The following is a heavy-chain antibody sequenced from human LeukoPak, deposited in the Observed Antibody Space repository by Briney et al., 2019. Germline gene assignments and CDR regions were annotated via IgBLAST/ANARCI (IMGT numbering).Heavy chain of an antibody. CDR2: IYTSGST. Sequence: SETLSLTCTASGDSISSGSSYWSWIRQPAGKGLEWIGRIYTSGSTNYNPSLKSRVTISVDTSKNQFSLKLSSVTAADTAVYYCARGRATYYDFWSGYSNFNWFDPWGQGTLVTVSS. V-gene: IGHV4-61*02. CDR3: ARGRATYYDFWSGYSNFNWFDP. D-gene: IGHD3-3*01. CDR1: GDSISSGSSY. J-gene: IGHJ5*02.